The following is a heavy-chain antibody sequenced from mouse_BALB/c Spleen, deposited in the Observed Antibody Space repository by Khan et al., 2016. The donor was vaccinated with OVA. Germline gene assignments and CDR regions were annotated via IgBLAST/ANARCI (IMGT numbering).Heavy chain of an antibody. V-gene: IGHV1-7*01. Sequence: QVQLQQPGAELAKPGASVKMSCKASGYTFTTYWMHWVKQRPGQGLEWIGYINPTSGYTDYNDKFKDRATLSADKSSSTAYMQLNSLTSEDSAVYYCTRDRIDDWGQGTTLTVSS. D-gene: IGHD2-3*01. CDR1: GYTFTTYW. CDR3: TRDRIDD. J-gene: IGHJ2*01. CDR2: INPTSGYT.